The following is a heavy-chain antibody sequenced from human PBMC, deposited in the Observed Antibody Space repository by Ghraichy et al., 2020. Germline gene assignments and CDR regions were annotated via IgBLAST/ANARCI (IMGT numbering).Heavy chain of an antibody. Sequence: ASVKVSCKASGYTFTGYYMHWVRQAPGQGLEWMGWINPNSGGTNYAQNFQGRVTMTRDTSISTAYMELSRLRSDDTAVYYCARENSGYVSPDYWGQGTLVTVSS. V-gene: IGHV1-2*02. CDR3: ARENSGYVSPDY. J-gene: IGHJ4*02. CDR1: GYTFTGYY. D-gene: IGHD5-12*01. CDR2: INPNSGGT.